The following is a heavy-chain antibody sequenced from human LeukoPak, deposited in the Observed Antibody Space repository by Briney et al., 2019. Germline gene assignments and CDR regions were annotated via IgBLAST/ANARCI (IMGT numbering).Heavy chain of an antibody. Sequence: PSETLSLTCAVSAGSLTSTIYYWGWIRQPPGKGLEWIGTFHYTGRTYYNSSLKSRVTIAVDTSKNHFSLSLSSVTAADTAVYYCARQHHGSVTIDHWGQGTLVIVSS. CDR2: FHYTGRT. CDR3: ARQHHGSVTIDH. D-gene: IGHD3-10*01. V-gene: IGHV4-39*01. CDR1: AGSLTSTIYY. J-gene: IGHJ4*02.